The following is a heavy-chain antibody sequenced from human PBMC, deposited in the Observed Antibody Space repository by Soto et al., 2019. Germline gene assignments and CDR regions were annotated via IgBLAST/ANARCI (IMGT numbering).Heavy chain of an antibody. J-gene: IGHJ6*02. Sequence: ASVKVSCKASGYTFTSYGISWVRRAPGQGLEWMGWISAYNGNTNYAQKLQGRVTMTTDTSTSTAYMELRSLRSDDTAVYYCARVESSSSFIDYYGMDVWGQGTTVTVSS. CDR1: GYTFTSYG. CDR3: ARVESSSSFIDYYGMDV. CDR2: ISAYNGNT. D-gene: IGHD6-6*01. V-gene: IGHV1-18*04.